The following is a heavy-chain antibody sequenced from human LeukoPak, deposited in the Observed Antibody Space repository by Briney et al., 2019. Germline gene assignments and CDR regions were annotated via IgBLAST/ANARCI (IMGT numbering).Heavy chain of an antibody. CDR3: AREGWVLVTTDYYYYMDV. CDR1: GFTFSSNS. V-gene: IGHV3-48*01. Sequence: PGGSLRLSCAASGFTFSSNSMNWVRQAPGKGLEWVSYISSSGITIYYADSVKGRFTISRDNVKNSLDLQMNSLRAEDTAVYYCAREGWVLVTTDYYYYMDVWGKGTTVTVSS. CDR2: ISSSGITI. D-gene: IGHD1-1*01. J-gene: IGHJ6*03.